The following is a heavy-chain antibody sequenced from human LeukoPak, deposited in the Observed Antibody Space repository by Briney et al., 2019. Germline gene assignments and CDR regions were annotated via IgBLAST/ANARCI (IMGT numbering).Heavy chain of an antibody. D-gene: IGHD1-26*01. CDR2: IWNNGNNK. CDR3: ARSVGASGDYYYGMDV. Sequence: GGSLRLSCAASGFIFSDYGMHWVRQAPGKGLEWVAVIWNNGNNKYADSVRGRFTISRDDSKNTLYLQMDSLRAEDTAVYYCARSVGASGDYYYGMDVWGQGITVTVSS. CDR1: GFIFSDYG. V-gene: IGHV3-33*01. J-gene: IGHJ6*02.